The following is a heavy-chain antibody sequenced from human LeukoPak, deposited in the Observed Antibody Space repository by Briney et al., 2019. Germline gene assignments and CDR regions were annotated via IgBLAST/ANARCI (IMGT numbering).Heavy chain of an antibody. D-gene: IGHD3-9*01. Sequence: PSETLSLTCSVSGDSITGYYWGWIRQPPGKGLEWIGNIYYTGNTYYNSSLKSRVTISLDTSKNQFSLKLSSVTAADTAVYYCAGDPYDILTGKYYYYYMDVWGKGTTVTVSS. CDR3: AGDPYDILTGKYYYYYMDV. CDR1: GDSITGYY. J-gene: IGHJ6*03. CDR2: IYYTGNT. V-gene: IGHV4-38-2*02.